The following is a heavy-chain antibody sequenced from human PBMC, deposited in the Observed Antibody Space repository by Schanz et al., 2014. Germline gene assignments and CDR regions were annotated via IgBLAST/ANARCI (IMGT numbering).Heavy chain of an antibody. J-gene: IGHJ4*02. D-gene: IGHD2-8*02. CDR2: ISSSGSYT. CDR3: AKDTGYCHGGACYCFEY. Sequence: QVQLVESGGGLVKPGGSLRLSCAASGFTFSDYYMSWIRQAPGKGLEWVSYISSSGSYTNYADSVKGRFTTSRDNGKKSMYLQMNSLRAEDTAVYFCAKDTGYCHGGACYCFEYWGLGILXTVSS. CDR1: GFTFSDYY. V-gene: IGHV3-11*05.